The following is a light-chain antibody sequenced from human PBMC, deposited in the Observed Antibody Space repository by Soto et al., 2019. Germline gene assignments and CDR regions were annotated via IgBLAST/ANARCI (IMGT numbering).Light chain of an antibody. Sequence: DIQMTHSPSSLSASVGDRVTITCRASQNINNYLNWYQQKPGKAPNLLIYSTSNLQSGVPSRFSGSGSGTDFTLTISSLQPEDFASYYCQQSYSTPLTFGGGTKVDIK. V-gene: IGKV1-39*01. CDR3: QQSYSTPLT. CDR2: STS. J-gene: IGKJ4*01. CDR1: QNINNY.